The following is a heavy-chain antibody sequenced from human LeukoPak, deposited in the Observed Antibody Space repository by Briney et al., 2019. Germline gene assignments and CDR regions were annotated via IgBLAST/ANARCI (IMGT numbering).Heavy chain of an antibody. D-gene: IGHD2-2*02. J-gene: IGHJ4*02. CDR1: GFIFSSYA. CDR3: ARGGLGDCSSTSCYNFHYFDY. V-gene: IGHV3-30*01. CDR2: ISYYGGSG. Sequence: GGSLRLSCSASGFIFSSYAMHWVRQAPGKGLEWMSIISYYGGSGDYADSVRGRFTLSRDNSKNTLYLEMNSLRPEDTAVYYCARGGLGDCSSTSCYNFHYFDYWGQGALVTVSS.